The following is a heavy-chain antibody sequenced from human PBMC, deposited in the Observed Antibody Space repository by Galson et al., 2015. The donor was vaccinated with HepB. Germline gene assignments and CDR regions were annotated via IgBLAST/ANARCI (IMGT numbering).Heavy chain of an antibody. V-gene: IGHV4-31*03. J-gene: IGHJ4*02. D-gene: IGHD3-3*01. Sequence: TLSLTCTVSGGSISSGGYYWSWIRQHPGKGLEWIGYIYYSGSTYYNPSLKSRVTISVDTSKNQFSLKLSSVTAADTAVYYCARDGDGYYFDYWGQGTLVTVSS. CDR1: GGSISSGGYY. CDR3: ARDGDGYYFDY. CDR2: IYYSGST.